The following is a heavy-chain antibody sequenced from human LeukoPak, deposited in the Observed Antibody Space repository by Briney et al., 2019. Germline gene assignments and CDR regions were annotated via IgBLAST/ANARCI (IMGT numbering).Heavy chain of an antibody. J-gene: IGHJ4*02. Sequence: SGGSLRLSCAASGFTFSNYAMSWVRQAPGKGLEWVSGISGRGGSTHYADSVKGRFTISRDTSRNTLYLQMNSLRAEDTAVYYCAKDKGESGYFDYWGQGTLVTVSS. CDR3: AKDKGESGYFDY. V-gene: IGHV3-23*01. CDR1: GFTFSNYA. CDR2: ISGRGGST. D-gene: IGHD1-26*01.